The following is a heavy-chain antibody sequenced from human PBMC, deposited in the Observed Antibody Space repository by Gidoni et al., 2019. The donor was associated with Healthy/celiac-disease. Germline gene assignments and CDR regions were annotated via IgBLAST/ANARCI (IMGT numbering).Heavy chain of an antibody. J-gene: IGHJ4*02. V-gene: IGHV3-30-3*01. CDR3: ASAIAAAGSVS. CDR1: GFTFSSYA. Sequence: QVQLVESGGGVVQPGRSLRRSCAASGFTFSSYAMHWVRQAPGKGLEWVAVISYDGSNKYYADSVKGRFTISRDNSKNTLYLQMNSLRAEDTAVYYCASAIAAAGSVSWGQGTLVTVSS. CDR2: ISYDGSNK. D-gene: IGHD6-13*01.